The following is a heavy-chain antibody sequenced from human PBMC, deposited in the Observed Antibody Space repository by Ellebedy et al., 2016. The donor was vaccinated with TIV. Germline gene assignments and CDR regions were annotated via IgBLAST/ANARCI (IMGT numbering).Heavy chain of an antibody. CDR3: ARRGSYGDYAVQINSWSDT. J-gene: IGHJ5*02. Sequence: GESLKISCVASGFSFRNYWMGWVRQAPGKGLEWVANIYQDGSEKYYVDSVEGRFTISRDNAKNSLYLEMKSLRAEDTAVYYCARRGSYGDYAVQINSWSDTWGQGTLVTVSS. D-gene: IGHD3-16*01. CDR2: IYQDGSEK. V-gene: IGHV3-7*01. CDR1: GFSFRNYW.